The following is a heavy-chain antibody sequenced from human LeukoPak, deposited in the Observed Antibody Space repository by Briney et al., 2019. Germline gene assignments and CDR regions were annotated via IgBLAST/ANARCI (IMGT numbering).Heavy chain of an antibody. CDR1: GGSFSGYY. CDR2: INHSGST. V-gene: IGHV4-34*01. CDR3: ASLRRKGATRHYFDY. Sequence: SETLSLTCAVYGGSFSGYYWSWIRQPPGKGLEWIGEINHSGSTNYNPSLKSRVTISVDTSKNQFSLKLSSVTAADTAVYYCASLRRKGATRHYFDYWGQGTLVTVSS. D-gene: IGHD1-26*01. J-gene: IGHJ4*02.